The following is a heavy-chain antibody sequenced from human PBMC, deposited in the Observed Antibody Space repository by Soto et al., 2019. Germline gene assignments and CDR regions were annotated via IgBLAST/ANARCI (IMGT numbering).Heavy chain of an antibody. D-gene: IGHD3-22*01. CDR2: ISRSGSTT. CDR1: GFTFNNYE. J-gene: IGHJ3*01. V-gene: IGHV3-48*03. Sequence: EGQLLESGGGLVRSGGSLRLSCAASGFTFNNYEMNWVRQAPGKGPEWVSYISRSGSTTYYGDSVKGRFTISRDNSKNASYLQMNSLRAEDTAVYYCATSYYYDSSGYFDAFDLWGQGTLVSVSS. CDR3: ATSYYYDSSGYFDAFDL.